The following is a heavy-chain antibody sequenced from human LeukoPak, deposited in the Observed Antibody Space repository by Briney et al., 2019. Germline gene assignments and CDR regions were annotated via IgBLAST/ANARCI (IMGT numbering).Heavy chain of an antibody. Sequence: PGGSLRLSCAASGITLSSYSMNWVRQAPGKGLEWVSYISSSSNTIYYADSVKGRFTISRDNARNSLYLQMNSLRAEDTAVYYCAKKAQGEIQLWLGRPRGRYYFDYWGQGTLVTVSS. J-gene: IGHJ4*02. D-gene: IGHD5-18*01. V-gene: IGHV3-48*01. CDR3: AKKAQGEIQLWLGRPRGRYYFDY. CDR1: GITLSSYS. CDR2: ISSSSNTI.